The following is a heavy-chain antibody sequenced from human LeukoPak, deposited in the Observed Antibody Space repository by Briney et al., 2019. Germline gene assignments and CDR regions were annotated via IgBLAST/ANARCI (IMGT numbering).Heavy chain of an antibody. CDR1: GYTFTCYY. CDR2: INPNSGGT. J-gene: IGHJ4*02. D-gene: IGHD2-2*01. V-gene: IGHV1-2*02. CDR3: ARDRCSSTSCYLTYDY. Sequence: ASVKVSCKASGYTFTCYYMHWVRQAPGQGLEWMGWINPNSGGTNYAQKFQGRVTMTRDTSISTAYMELSRLRSDDTAVYYCARDRCSSTSCYLTYDYWGQGTLVTVSS.